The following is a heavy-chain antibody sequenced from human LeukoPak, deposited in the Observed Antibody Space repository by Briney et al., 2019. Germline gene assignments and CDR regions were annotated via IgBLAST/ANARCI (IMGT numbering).Heavy chain of an antibody. V-gene: IGHV3-23*01. CDR2: IGRGSDWT. J-gene: IGHJ3*02. Sequence: GGSLRLSCAASGFTFSNHAMAWVRQAPGRGLEWVSSIGRGSDWTLFADSVKGRFTISRDNAKNSLYLQMNSLRAEDTAVYYCARENYGDYVEAFDIWGQGTMVTVSS. CDR3: ARENYGDYVEAFDI. CDR1: GFTFSNHA. D-gene: IGHD4-17*01.